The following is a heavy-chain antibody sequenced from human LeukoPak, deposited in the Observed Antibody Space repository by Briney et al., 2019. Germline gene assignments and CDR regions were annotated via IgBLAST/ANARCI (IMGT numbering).Heavy chain of an antibody. D-gene: IGHD5-18*01. CDR2: ISSSSSYI. Sequence: GGSLRLSCAASGLTFSSYSMNWVRQAPGKGLEWVSSISSSSSYIYYADSVKGRFTISRDNAKNSLYLQMNSLRAEDTAVYYCATSVDTALVGYFDYWGQGTLVTVSS. CDR3: ATSVDTALVGYFDY. V-gene: IGHV3-21*01. J-gene: IGHJ4*02. CDR1: GLTFSSYS.